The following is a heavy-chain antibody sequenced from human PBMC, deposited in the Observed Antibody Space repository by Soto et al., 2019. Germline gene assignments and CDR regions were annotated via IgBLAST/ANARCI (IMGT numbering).Heavy chain of an antibody. D-gene: IGHD6-13*01. J-gene: IGHJ4*02. V-gene: IGHV3-15*01. Sequence: PGGSLRLSCAASGFTYSNAWMSWVRQAPGKGLEWVGHIKSRTDGGTTDYGTPVKGRFTISRDDSKDTLYLQMNSLKTEDTAVYYCVTFRRSRTWYAGGYWGRGTQVTVSS. CDR2: IKSRTDGGTT. CDR1: GFTYSNAW. CDR3: VTFRRSRTWYAGGY.